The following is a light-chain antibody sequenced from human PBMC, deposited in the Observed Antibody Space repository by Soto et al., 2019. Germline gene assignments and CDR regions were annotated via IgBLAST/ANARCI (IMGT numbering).Light chain of an antibody. CDR1: RSDVGSYNL. J-gene: IGLJ7*01. CDR3: CSYAGSSTFV. CDR2: EGS. Sequence: QSALTQPASVSGSPGQSITISCTGTRSDVGSYNLVSWYQQHPGKAPKLMIYEGSKRPSGVSNRFSGSKSGNTASLTISGLQAEDEADYYCCSYAGSSTFVFGGGTQRTVL. V-gene: IGLV2-23*01.